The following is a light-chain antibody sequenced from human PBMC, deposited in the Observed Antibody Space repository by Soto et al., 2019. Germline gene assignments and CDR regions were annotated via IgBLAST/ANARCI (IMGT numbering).Light chain of an antibody. J-gene: IGKJ1*01. CDR2: DAS. CDR3: QHYNNWPPWT. Sequence: TQSPATLSVSPGQRVTLSCRASQSISSYLAWYQQRPGQPSRLLIYDASNRATGIPARFRGSGSGTEFTLTISSLQSEDFAVYYCQHYNNWPPWTFGQGTKVDIK. V-gene: IGKV3D-15*01. CDR1: QSISSY.